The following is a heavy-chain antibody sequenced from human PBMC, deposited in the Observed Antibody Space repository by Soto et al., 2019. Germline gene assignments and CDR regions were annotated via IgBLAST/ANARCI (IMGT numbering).Heavy chain of an antibody. CDR1: EFTFSTYA. CDR2: ISDSGDIT. V-gene: IGHV3-23*01. J-gene: IGHJ4*02. CDR3: AKPWVASIKDRPPRFDY. D-gene: IGHD6-6*01. Sequence: SGGSLRLSCAASEFTFSTYAMTWVRQAAGRGLQWVATISDSGDITYYAASVKGPFNTCNDDSRNAQDLQMNNLRAEDTPVYCRAKPWVASIKDRPPRFDYWGRGTLVPVSS.